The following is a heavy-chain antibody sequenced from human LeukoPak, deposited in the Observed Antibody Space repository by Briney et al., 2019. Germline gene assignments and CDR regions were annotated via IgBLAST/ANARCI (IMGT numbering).Heavy chain of an antibody. D-gene: IGHD2-8*01. V-gene: IGHV3-NL1*01. Sequence: GGSLRLSCTASGFTFSSYGMHWVRQAPGKGLEWVSVIYSGGSTYYADSVKGRFTISRDNSKNTLYLQMNSLRAEDTAVYYCASASEGVDAFDIWGQGTMVTVSS. CDR2: IYSGGST. CDR3: ASASEGVDAFDI. CDR1: GFTFSSYG. J-gene: IGHJ3*02.